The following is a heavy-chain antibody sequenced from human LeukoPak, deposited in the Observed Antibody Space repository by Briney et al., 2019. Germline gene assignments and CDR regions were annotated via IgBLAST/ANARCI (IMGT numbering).Heavy chain of an antibody. CDR2: IYHSGNT. D-gene: IGHD2-15*01. CDR1: GGSISRGDYY. CDR3: ARKDGSSYYFDN. J-gene: IGHJ4*02. Sequence: SETLSLTCTVSGGSISRGDYYWTWIRQPPGRGLEWIGYIYHSGNTYYNPSLKSRLSISLDTSRNQFSLRLSSVSAADTAVYYCARKDGSSYYFDNWGPGTLVTVSS. V-gene: IGHV4-30-4*01.